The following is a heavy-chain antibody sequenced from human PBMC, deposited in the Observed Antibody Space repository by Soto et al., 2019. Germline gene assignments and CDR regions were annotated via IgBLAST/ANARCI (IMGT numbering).Heavy chain of an antibody. Sequence: QVQLQQWGAGLLKPSETLSLTCAVYGGSFSGYYWGWIRQPPGKGLEWIGEINHSGSTNYNPSLRSRVTISVDTSKNQFSLKLSSVTAADTAVYYCARGLRGRGALDYWGKGTLVTVSS. J-gene: IGHJ4*02. CDR1: GGSFSGYY. V-gene: IGHV4-34*01. CDR2: INHSGST. CDR3: ARGLRGRGALDY.